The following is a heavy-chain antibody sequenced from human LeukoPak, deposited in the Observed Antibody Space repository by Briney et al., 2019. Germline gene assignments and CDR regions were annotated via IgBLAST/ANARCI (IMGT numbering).Heavy chain of an antibody. D-gene: IGHD3-9*01. CDR3: ARDLGGYDILTGYLGNWFDP. CDR2: ISAYNGNT. V-gene: IGHV1-18*04. J-gene: IGHJ5*02. CDR1: GYTFTSYG. Sequence: GASVKLSCKASGYTFTSYGISWVRQAPGQGLEWMGWISAYNGNTNYAQKLQGRVTMTTDTSTSTAYMGLRSLRSDDTAVYYCARDLGGYDILTGYLGNWFDPWGQGTLVTVSS.